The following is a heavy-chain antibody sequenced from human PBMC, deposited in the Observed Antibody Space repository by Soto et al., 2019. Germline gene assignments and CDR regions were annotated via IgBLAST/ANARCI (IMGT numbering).Heavy chain of an antibody. CDR1: GFTFSSYS. D-gene: IGHD3-3*01. Sequence: PGGALRLFCAASGFTFSSYSMNWGRQAPGKGLEWVSSISSSSSYIYYADSVKGRFTISRDNAKNSLYLQMNSLRAEDTAVYYCARGRRITIFGDGMDVWGQGTTVTVSS. CDR3: ARGRRITIFGDGMDV. J-gene: IGHJ6*02. CDR2: ISSSSSYI. V-gene: IGHV3-21*01.